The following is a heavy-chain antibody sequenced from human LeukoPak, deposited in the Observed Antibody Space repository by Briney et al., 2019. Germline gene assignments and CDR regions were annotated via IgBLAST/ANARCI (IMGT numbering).Heavy chain of an antibody. Sequence: GGSLRLSCVASGFTFSSSSMNWVRQAPGKGLEWVSSISSSSSYIYYADSVKGRFTISRDNAKNSLYLQMNSLRAEDTAVYYCARKVYGSGSYLPRYYYMDVWGKGTTVTVSS. CDR2: ISSSSSYI. CDR3: ARKVYGSGSYLPRYYYMDV. CDR1: GFTFSSSS. J-gene: IGHJ6*03. D-gene: IGHD3-10*01. V-gene: IGHV3-21*01.